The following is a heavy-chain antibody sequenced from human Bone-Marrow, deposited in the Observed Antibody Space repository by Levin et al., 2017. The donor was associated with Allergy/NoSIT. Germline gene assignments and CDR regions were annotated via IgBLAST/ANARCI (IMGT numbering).Heavy chain of an antibody. CDR1: GDSISSGHYY. J-gene: IGHJ5*01. Sequence: SETLSLTCTVSGDSISSGHYYWSWIRQPPGKGLEWIGHSYYSGTAYYNPSLKSRLTIPVDTSQNQFSLNLSSVTAADTAVYYCARVRNAGGRGWFDSWGQGTLVTVSS. CDR3: ARVRNAGGRGWFDS. D-gene: IGHD2-8*02. V-gene: IGHV4-31*03. CDR2: SYYSGTA.